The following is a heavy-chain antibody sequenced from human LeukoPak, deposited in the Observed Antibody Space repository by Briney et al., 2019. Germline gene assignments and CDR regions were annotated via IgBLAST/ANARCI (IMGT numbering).Heavy chain of an antibody. D-gene: IGHD5/OR15-5a*01. J-gene: IGHJ4*01. CDR1: GFSFTNAW. CDR2: IKGKTDGGAI. CDR3: LTRLRSTIGVDY. V-gene: IGHV3-15*01. Sequence: KSGGSLRLSCAASGFSFTNAWMNWVRQAPGKGLEWVGRIKGKTDGGAIHYAAPVRGRFSISRDDSINTVYLQMDSLKADDTAVYYCLTRLRSTIGVDYWGQGTLVTVSS.